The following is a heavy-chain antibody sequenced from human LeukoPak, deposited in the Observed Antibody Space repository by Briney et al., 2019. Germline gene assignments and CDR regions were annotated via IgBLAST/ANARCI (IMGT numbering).Heavy chain of an antibody. CDR2: IYHSGST. CDR1: GYSISSGYY. J-gene: IGHJ5*02. CDR3: ARRPHCSSTSCYTRWFDP. V-gene: IGHV4-38-2*02. Sequence: SETLSLTCTVSGYSISSGYYWGWIRQPPGKGLEWIGSIYHSGSTYYNPSLKSRVTIAVDTSKNQFSLKLSSVTAADTAVYYCARRPHCSSTSCYTRWFDPWGQGTPVTVSS. D-gene: IGHD2-2*02.